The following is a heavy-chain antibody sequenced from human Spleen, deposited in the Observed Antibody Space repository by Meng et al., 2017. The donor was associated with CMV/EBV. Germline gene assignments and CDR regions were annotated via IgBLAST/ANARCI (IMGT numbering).Heavy chain of an antibody. V-gene: IGHV3-9*01. CDR1: GFTVETHY. D-gene: IGHD6-13*01. CDR2: ISWNSGSI. J-gene: IGHJ4*02. Sequence: SLKISCAASGFTVETHYMSWVRQAPGKGLEWVSGISWNSGSIGYADSVKGRFTISRDNAKNSLYLQMNSLRTEDTALYYCVKDKIPGYSSSTWGYFDHWGQGTLVTVSS. CDR3: VKDKIPGYSSSTWGYFDH.